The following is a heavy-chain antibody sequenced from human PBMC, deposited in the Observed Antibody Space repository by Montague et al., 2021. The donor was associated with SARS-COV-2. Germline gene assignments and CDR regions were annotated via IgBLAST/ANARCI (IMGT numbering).Heavy chain of an antibody. CDR1: GASSSTKNYY. CDR3: ARLGITSEGVIVTRYYFDF. CDR2: ISYSATS. J-gene: IGHJ4*02. Sequence: SETLSLTCTFSGASSSTKNYYWGWVRQPPGKGLEWIGSISYSATSYSNPSLKSRVTMSVDTSRNQLSLNLSSVTVADTAVYYCARLGITSEGVIVTRYYFDFWGQGTLVTVSS. V-gene: IGHV4-39*01. D-gene: IGHD3-16*02.